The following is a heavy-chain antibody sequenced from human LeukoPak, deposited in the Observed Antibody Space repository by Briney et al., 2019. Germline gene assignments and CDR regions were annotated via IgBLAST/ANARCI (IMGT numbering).Heavy chain of an antibody. V-gene: IGHV4-31*03. CDR2: IYYSGSI. J-gene: IGHJ4*02. CDR1: GGSISSDGYY. Sequence: PSQTLSLTCTVSGGSISSDGYYWTWIRQHPGKDLEWIGYIYYSGSIYYNPSLKSRVTISVDTSKNQFSLNLSSVTAADTAVYYCARGGKAAAGHEWGQGTLVTVSS. D-gene: IGHD6-13*01. CDR3: ARGGKAAAGHE.